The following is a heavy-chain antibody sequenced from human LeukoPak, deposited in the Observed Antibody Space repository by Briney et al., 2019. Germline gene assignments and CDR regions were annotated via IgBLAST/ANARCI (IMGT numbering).Heavy chain of an antibody. V-gene: IGHV1-3*01. Sequence: ASVKVPCKASGYTFTSYAMHWVRQAPGQRLEWMGWINAGNGNTKYSQKFQGRVTITRDTSASTAYMELSSLRSEDTAVYYCARVRCVGGDCYSSLDYWGQGTLVTVSS. D-gene: IGHD2-21*02. CDR3: ARVRCVGGDCYSSLDY. J-gene: IGHJ4*02. CDR2: INAGNGNT. CDR1: GYTFTSYA.